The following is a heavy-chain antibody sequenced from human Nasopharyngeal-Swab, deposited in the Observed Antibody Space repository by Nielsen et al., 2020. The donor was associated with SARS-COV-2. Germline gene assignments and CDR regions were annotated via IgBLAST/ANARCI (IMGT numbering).Heavy chain of an antibody. CDR2: ISYDGSNK. CDR1: GFTFSRYD. D-gene: IGHD1-26*01. Sequence: SCAASGFTFSRYDMHWVRKDPGKGLEWVAVISYDGSNKYYADSVKGRFTISRDNSKNTLYLQMNSLRAEDTAVYYCAKPYSGSYYGYFDYWGQGTLVTVSS. CDR3: AKPYSGSYYGYFDY. J-gene: IGHJ4*02. V-gene: IGHV3-30*04.